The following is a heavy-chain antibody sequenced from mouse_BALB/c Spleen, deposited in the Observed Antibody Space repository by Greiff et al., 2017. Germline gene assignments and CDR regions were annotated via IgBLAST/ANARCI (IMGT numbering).Heavy chain of an antibody. Sequence: QVQLQQSGPGLVQPSQSLSITCTVSGFSLTSYGVHWVRQSPGKGLEWLGVIWSGGSTDYNAAFISRLSISKDNSKSQVFFKMNSLQANDTAIYYCARNVHSSGYVWFAYWGQGTLVTVSA. CDR1: GFSLTSYG. V-gene: IGHV2-2*02. CDR3: ARNVHSSGYVWFAY. CDR2: IWSGGST. J-gene: IGHJ3*01. D-gene: IGHD3-1*01.